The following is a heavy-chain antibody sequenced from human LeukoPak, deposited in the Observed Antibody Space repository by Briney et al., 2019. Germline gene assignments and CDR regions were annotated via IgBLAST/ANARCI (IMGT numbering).Heavy chain of an antibody. CDR2: TYTGGNS. CDR3: ARGGRGSAAVVAPRSFDI. V-gene: IGHV3-53*01. D-gene: IGHD3-22*01. J-gene: IGHJ3*02. CDR1: GFTVSSIH. Sequence: GGSLRLSCAASGFTVSSIHMVWVRQAPGKGLEWVSVTYTGGNSYYANSVKGRFIISRDISKNTLYLQMNSLRAEDSALYYCARGGRGSAAVVAPRSFDIWGQGTMVTVSS.